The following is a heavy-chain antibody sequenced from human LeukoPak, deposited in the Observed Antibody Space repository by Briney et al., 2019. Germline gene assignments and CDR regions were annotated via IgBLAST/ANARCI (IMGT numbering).Heavy chain of an antibody. J-gene: IGHJ4*02. Sequence: SETLSLTCTVSGGSISSSSYYWGWIRQPPGKGLEWIGSIYYSGSTYYNPSLKSRVTISVDTSKNQFSLKLSSVTAADTAVYYCAREGYCSSTSCYDYWGQGTLVTVSS. D-gene: IGHD2-2*01. CDR2: IYYSGST. V-gene: IGHV4-39*07. CDR3: AREGYCSSTSCYDY. CDR1: GGSISSSSYY.